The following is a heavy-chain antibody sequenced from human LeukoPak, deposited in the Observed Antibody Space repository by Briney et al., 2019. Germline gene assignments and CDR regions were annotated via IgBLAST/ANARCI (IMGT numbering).Heavy chain of an antibody. Sequence: PGGSLGRSCAASGFTFDDYGMHWVRQTPGKGLEWVSLISGDGSSTYYADSVKGRFIISRDNSKNSLYLQMNSLRTEDTALYYCAKDIGRYSPYYFDYWGQGTLVTVPS. CDR1: GFTFDDYG. V-gene: IGHV3-43*02. D-gene: IGHD2-15*01. J-gene: IGHJ4*02. CDR3: AKDIGRYSPYYFDY. CDR2: ISGDGSST.